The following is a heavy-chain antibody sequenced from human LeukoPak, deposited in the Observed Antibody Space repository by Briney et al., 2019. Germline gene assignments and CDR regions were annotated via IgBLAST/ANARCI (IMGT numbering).Heavy chain of an antibody. CDR3: ARAVAAAPFDY. J-gene: IGHJ4*02. CDR2: TYSGGST. Sequence: PGGSLRLSCAASGFTVSSNYMSWVRQAPGKGLEWVSVTYSGGSTYYADSVKGRFTISRDNSKNTLYLQMNSLRAEDTAVYYCARAVAAAPFDYWGQGTLVTVSS. V-gene: IGHV3-53*01. CDR1: GFTVSSNY. D-gene: IGHD6-13*01.